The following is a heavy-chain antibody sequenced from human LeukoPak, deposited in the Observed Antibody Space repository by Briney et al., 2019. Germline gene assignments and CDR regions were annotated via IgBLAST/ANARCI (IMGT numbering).Heavy chain of an antibody. J-gene: IGHJ5*02. Sequence: GASVKVSCKASGGTFSSYAISWVRQAPGQGLEWMGGIIPIFGTANYAQKFQGRVTITADESTSTAYMELSSLRSEDTAVYYCARVGRIAAAGSIRNWFDPWGQGTLVTASS. CDR3: ARVGRIAAAGSIRNWFDP. D-gene: IGHD6-13*01. CDR2: IIPIFGTA. CDR1: GGTFSSYA. V-gene: IGHV1-69*01.